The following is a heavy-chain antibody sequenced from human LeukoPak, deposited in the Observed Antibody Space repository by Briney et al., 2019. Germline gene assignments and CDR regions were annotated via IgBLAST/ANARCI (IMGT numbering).Heavy chain of an antibody. V-gene: IGHV6-1*01. Sequence: SHTLSLTCAISGDRVSSNSAAWNWIRQSPSRGLEWLGRTYYRSKWYNDYAVSVKSRITINPDTSKNQVSLQLNPVTPEDTAVYYCARGREYCSSTSCSYYFDYWGQGTLVTVSS. CDR3: ARGREYCSSTSCSYYFDY. CDR2: TYYRSKWYN. CDR1: GDRVSSNSAA. D-gene: IGHD2-2*01. J-gene: IGHJ4*02.